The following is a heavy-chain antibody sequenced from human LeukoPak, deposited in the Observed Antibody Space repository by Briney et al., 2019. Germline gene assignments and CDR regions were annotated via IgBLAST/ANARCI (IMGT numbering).Heavy chain of an antibody. J-gene: IGHJ4*02. V-gene: IGHV3-7*01. CDR1: GFNFSTYW. CDR2: IKEDGSEI. Sequence: GGSLTLSCAASGFNFSTYWMTWVRQVLGKGLEWVANIKEDGSEIYYVDAVKGRFSISRDNAKTSLYLQMNNLSVADTAVYYCVTDQTGRHPYFFDYWGQGTLVTVSS. CDR3: VTDQTGRHPYFFDY. D-gene: IGHD3-10*01.